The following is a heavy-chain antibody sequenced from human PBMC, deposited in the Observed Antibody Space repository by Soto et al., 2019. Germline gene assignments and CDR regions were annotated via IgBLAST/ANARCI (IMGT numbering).Heavy chain of an antibody. Sequence: GGSLRLSCAASGFTFSSYDMHWVRQATGKGLEWVSAIVTAGDTYYPGSVKGRFTISRENAKNSLYLQMNSLRAADTAVYYCARDQVYGSGTGTDYWGQGTLVTVSS. CDR3: ARDQVYGSGTGTDY. D-gene: IGHD3-10*01. V-gene: IGHV3-13*04. J-gene: IGHJ4*02. CDR1: GFTFSSYD. CDR2: IVTAGDT.